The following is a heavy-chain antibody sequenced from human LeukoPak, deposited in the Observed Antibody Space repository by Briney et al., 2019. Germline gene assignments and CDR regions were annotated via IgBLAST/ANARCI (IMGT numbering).Heavy chain of an antibody. CDR2: ISYDGSNK. CDR3: ARDYRRKYQLLLGASGYYYYMDV. V-gene: IGHV3-30*01. Sequence: GGSLRLSCAASGFTFSSYAMHWVRQAPGKGLEWVAVISYDGSNKYYADSAKGRFTISRDNSKNTRYLQMNSLRAEDTAVYYCARDYRRKYQLLLGASGYYYYMDVWGKGTTVTVSS. CDR1: GFTFSSYA. D-gene: IGHD2-2*01. J-gene: IGHJ6*03.